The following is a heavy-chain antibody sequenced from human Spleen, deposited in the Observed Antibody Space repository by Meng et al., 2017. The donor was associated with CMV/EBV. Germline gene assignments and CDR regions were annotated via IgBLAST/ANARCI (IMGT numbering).Heavy chain of an antibody. Sequence: ASVKVSCKASGYTFTGYYMHWVRQAPGQGLEWMGWINPNSGGTNYAQKFQGRVTMTRDTSISTAYMELSRLRSDDTAVYYCARIQFLETANDAYNLWGQGTMVTVSS. V-gene: IGHV1-2*02. J-gene: IGHJ3*01. CDR3: ARIQFLETANDAYNL. CDR1: GYTFTGYY. CDR2: INPNSGGT.